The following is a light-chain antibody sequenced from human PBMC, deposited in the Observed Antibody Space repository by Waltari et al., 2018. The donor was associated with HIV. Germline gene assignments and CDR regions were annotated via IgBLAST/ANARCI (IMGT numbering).Light chain of an antibody. CDR1: SSNIGAGYD. J-gene: IGLJ2*01. Sequence: QSVLTQPPSVSGAPGQRVTISCTGSSSNIGAGYDVHWYQQLPGTATKLLIYGNSNRPSGVPDRFSGSKSGTSASLAITGLQAEDEADYYGQSYDSSLSGWVVFGGGTKLTVL. CDR3: QSYDSSLSGWVV. V-gene: IGLV1-40*01. CDR2: GNS.